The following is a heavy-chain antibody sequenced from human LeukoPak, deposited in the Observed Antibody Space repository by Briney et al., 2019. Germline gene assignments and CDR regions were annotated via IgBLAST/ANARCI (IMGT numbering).Heavy chain of an antibody. CDR1: GFTFSSYD. CDR3: ARGDLAGQIDY. Sequence: GGSLRLSCAASGFTFSSYDMHWVRQATGKGLEWVSAIGTAGDTYYPGSVKGRFTISRENAKNSLYLQMNSLRAGDTAVYYCARGDLAGQIDYWGQGTLVTVSS. CDR2: IGTAGDT. J-gene: IGHJ4*02. V-gene: IGHV3-13*01. D-gene: IGHD2-21*01.